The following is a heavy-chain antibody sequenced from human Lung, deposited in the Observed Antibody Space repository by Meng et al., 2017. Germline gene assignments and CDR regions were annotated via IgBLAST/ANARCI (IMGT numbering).Heavy chain of an antibody. D-gene: IGHD3-10*01. CDR3: ARERHSTIIRGVIDF. Sequence: QVKLRPGAAGLLGPPRNLPLTCPVYGGSISGSYWSWIRQSPAKGLEWIGKINHGGSTNYNPSLEGRVTISVDTPKNQFSLRLTSMSVADTAVYYCARERHSTIIRGVIDFWGQGALVTVSS. CDR1: GGSISGSY. V-gene: IGHV4-34*01. CDR2: INHGGST. J-gene: IGHJ4*02.